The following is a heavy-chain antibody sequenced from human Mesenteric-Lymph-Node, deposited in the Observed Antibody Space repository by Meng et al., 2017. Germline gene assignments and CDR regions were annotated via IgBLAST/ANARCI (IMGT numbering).Heavy chain of an antibody. J-gene: IGHJ4*02. CDR2: ISGSGGST. V-gene: IGHV3-23*01. CDR3: AKGTSGTYSMADY. D-gene: IGHD1-26*01. Sequence: GGSLRLSCAASGFTFSSYAMSWFRQAPGKGLEWVSVISGSGGSTYYADSVKGRFTISRDKSKNTLYLQMNDLRGEDTAVYYCAKGTSGTYSMADYWGQGTLVTVSS. CDR1: GFTFSSYA.